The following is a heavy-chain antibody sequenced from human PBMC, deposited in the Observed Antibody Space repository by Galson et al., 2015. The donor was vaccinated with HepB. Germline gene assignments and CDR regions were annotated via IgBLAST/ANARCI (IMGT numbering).Heavy chain of an antibody. CDR2: IKRDGSGK. CDR3: ARDDVGGYFYS. J-gene: IGHJ5*01. CDR1: GFTFSSFA. Sequence: SLRLSCAASGFTFSSFAMSWVRQAPGKGPERVANIKRDGSGKYYVDSVKGRFTISRDNAKNSLYLEMNSLRAENTAVYYCARDDVGGYFYSWGQGTLVTVSS. V-gene: IGHV3-7*01. D-gene: IGHD3-22*01.